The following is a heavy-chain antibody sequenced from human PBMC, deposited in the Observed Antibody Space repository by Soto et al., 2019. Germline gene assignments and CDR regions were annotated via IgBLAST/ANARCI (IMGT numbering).Heavy chain of an antibody. CDR2: ISNDASRE. CDR1: GFTFTSYS. V-gene: IGHV3-30-3*01. Sequence: QVQVVESGGGVVQPGTSLRLSCAASGFTFTSYSMHWVRQAPGKGLEWVAVISNDASREHYADSVKGRFTISRDNSKNTVYLQVNTLKSEATAVYDCLSESGHWGQGTLVTVSS. J-gene: IGHJ4*02. CDR3: LSESGH.